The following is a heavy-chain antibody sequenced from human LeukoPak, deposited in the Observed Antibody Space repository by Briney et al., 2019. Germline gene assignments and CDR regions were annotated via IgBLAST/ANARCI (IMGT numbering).Heavy chain of an antibody. D-gene: IGHD3-10*01. CDR1: GYSFTSFW. CDR3: ARVGKYYYGSGSYRPHYFDY. J-gene: IGHJ4*02. V-gene: IGHV5-51*01. Sequence: GESLKISCKASGYSFTSFWIGWVRQMPGKGLEWMGIIFPDDSDTRYNPAFQSQVTISADESTSTAYLQWGSLKASDTAMYFCARVGKYYYGSGSYRPHYFDYWGQGILVTVSS. CDR2: IFPDDSDT.